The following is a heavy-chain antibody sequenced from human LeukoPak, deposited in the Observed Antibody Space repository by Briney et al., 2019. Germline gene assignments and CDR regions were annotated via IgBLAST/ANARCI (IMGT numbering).Heavy chain of an antibody. CDR2: INHSGST. J-gene: IGHJ5*02. Sequence: PSETLSLTCAVYGGSFSGYYWSWIRQPPGKGLEWIGEINHSGSTNYNPSLKSRVTISVDTSKNQISLKLSSVTAADTAVYYCARGLGFVNQLLCRWCWFDPWGQGTLVTVSS. D-gene: IGHD2-2*01. CDR3: ARGLGFVNQLLCRWCWFDP. V-gene: IGHV4-34*01. CDR1: GGSFSGYY.